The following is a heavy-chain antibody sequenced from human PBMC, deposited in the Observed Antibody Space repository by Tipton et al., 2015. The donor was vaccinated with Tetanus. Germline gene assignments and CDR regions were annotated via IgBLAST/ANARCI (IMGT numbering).Heavy chain of an antibody. V-gene: IGHV3-30*18. CDR1: GFTFRSFD. CDR2: ISYGGTDK. Sequence: SLRLSCAGSGFTFRSFDMYWFRQSPGAGLEWVAAISYGGTDKYYADSVKGRFTISRDNSNNTLYPQVHSLSVEDTAVYYCAKDVLQLWPPHHYGMDVWGQGTPVTVSS. CDR3: AKDVLQLWPPHHYGMDV. D-gene: IGHD6-6*01. J-gene: IGHJ6*02.